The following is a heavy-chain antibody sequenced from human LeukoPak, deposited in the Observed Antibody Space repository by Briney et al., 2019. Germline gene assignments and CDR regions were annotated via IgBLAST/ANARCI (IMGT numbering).Heavy chain of an antibody. D-gene: IGHD2-2*01. CDR3: ARGGYCSSTSCYGSAFDI. V-gene: IGHV4-59*01. J-gene: IGHJ3*02. CDR2: IVYGGST. Sequence: SETLSLTCIVSVGSLTSYYWSCIRQPPGEGLEWIGYIVYGGSTNYNPSLKSRVTISVDTSKNQFSLKLSSVTAADTAVYYCARGGYCSSTSCYGSAFDIWGQGTMVTVSS. CDR1: VGSLTSYY.